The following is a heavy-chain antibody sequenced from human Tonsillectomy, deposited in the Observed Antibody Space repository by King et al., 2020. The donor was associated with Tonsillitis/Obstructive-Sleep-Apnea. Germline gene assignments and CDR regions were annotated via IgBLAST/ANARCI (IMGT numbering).Heavy chain of an antibody. D-gene: IGHD4-23*01. CDR2: IWYDGSNK. CDR1: GFTFSSYG. CDR3: ARDRQTTVVTPGWFDP. V-gene: IGHV3-33*01. J-gene: IGHJ5*02. Sequence: VQLVESEGGVVQPGRSLRLSCAASGFTFSSYGMHWVRQAPGKGLEWVAVIWYDGSNKYYADSVKGRFTISRDNSKNTLYLQMNSLRAEDTAVYYCARDRQTTVVTPGWFDPWGQGTLVTVSS.